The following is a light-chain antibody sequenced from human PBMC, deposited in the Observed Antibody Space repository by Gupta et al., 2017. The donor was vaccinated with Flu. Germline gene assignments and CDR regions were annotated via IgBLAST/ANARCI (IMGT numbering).Light chain of an antibody. V-gene: IGLV3-1*01. CDR2: EDN. CDR1: KLGDKY. CDR3: QAWDSRTVV. Sequence: SYELTQPPSVSVSPGQTASITCSGDKLGDKYASWYQQKAGQSPVLVIYEDNKRPSGIPERFSGSNSGNTATLTISGTQARDEADYYCQAWDSRTVVFGGGTKMTVL. J-gene: IGLJ2*01.